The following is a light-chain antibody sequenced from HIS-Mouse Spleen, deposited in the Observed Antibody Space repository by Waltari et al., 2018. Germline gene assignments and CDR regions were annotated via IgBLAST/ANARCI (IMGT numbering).Light chain of an antibody. Sequence: NFMLTQPHSVSESPGKTVTISCTGSSGSIASNYVQWYQQRPGSAPTTVIYEGNQRPPGVPDRFSGSIDSSSNSASLTISGLKTEDEADYYCQSYDSSNVVFGGGTKLTVL. CDR2: EGN. J-gene: IGLJ2*01. V-gene: IGLV6-57*02. CDR1: SGSIASNY. CDR3: QSYDSSNVV.